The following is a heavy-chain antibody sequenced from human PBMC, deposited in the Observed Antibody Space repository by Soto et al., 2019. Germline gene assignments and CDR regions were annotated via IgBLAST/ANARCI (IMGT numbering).Heavy chain of an antibody. CDR3: AAIPVLLWFGEPYSYYFDY. CDR2: IYYSGST. J-gene: IGHJ4*02. CDR1: GGSLRNFH. D-gene: IGHD3-10*01. Sequence: PSETLSLTCTVSGGSLRNFHWSWIRQPPGEGLEWIGYIYYSGSTNYNPSLKSRVTISVDTSKNQFSLKLSSVTAADTAVYYCAAIPVLLWFGEPYSYYFDYWGQGTLVTVSS. V-gene: IGHV4-59*01.